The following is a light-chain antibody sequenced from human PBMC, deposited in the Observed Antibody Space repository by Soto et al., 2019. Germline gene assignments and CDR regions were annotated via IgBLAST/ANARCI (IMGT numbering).Light chain of an antibody. Sequence: DIQMTQSPSSLSASVGDRVTISCRASQSISNYLYWYQQKPGKAPKLLIYATFSLQSGVPSRFSGSGSGTAFALTISSLQPEDFATYYCQQSYSTHLYTFGQGTRLEIK. CDR3: QQSYSTHLYT. CDR1: QSISNY. CDR2: ATF. J-gene: IGKJ2*01. V-gene: IGKV1-39*01.